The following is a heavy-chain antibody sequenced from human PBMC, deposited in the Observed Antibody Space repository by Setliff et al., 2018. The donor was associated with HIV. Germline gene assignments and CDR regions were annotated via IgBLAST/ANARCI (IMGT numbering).Heavy chain of an antibody. CDR1: GGSVNTYY. V-gene: IGHV4-4*07. CDR2: IYMTGGT. Sequence: PSETLSLTCTVSGGSVNTYYWTWIRQPAGRGLEWIGRIYMTGGTSSNPSLRGRVIMSLDTSKTQSSLKLSSVTAADTAVYCCARATSSPGSTPDWGQGILVTVSS. CDR3: ARATSSPGSTPD. J-gene: IGHJ4*02. D-gene: IGHD6-6*01.